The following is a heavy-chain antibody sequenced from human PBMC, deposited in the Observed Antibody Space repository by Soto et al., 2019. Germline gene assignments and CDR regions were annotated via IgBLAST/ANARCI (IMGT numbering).Heavy chain of an antibody. Sequence: EVQLVESGGGLVQPGGSLRLSCAASGFTLSDNWIHWVRRVPGKGLVWVSRTNSDGSSVTYADSVKGRFTLSRDNAKYTWFLQMDSLRVEDTAMYYCVRAPEQRPFDYWGQGTLVTVPS. D-gene: IGHD6-25*01. CDR2: TNSDGSSV. J-gene: IGHJ4*02. V-gene: IGHV3-74*03. CDR3: VRAPEQRPFDY. CDR1: GFTLSDNW.